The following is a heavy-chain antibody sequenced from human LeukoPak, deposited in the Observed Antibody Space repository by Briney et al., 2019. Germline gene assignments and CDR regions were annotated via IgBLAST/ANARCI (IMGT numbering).Heavy chain of an antibody. CDR3: GRMGYMVSYCFLDF. CDR1: SGSINSDY. D-gene: IGHD1-26*01. J-gene: IGHJ4*02. CDR2: IYTTGTT. V-gene: IGHV4-4*07. Sequence: PSETLSLTCTVSSGSINSDYWGWFRQPPGKGLEWIGRIYTTGTTQYNPSLKSRVTMSIDTSTNQFSLNLKSMTAADTAVYYCGRMGYMVSYCFLDFWGQGALVAVS.